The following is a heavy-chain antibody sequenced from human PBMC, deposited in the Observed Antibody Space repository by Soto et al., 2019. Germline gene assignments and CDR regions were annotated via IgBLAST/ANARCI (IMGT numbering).Heavy chain of an antibody. J-gene: IGHJ4*02. V-gene: IGHV3-23*01. D-gene: IGHD6-13*01. CDR1: GFTFTSYA. CDR2: IGGSGGAT. Sequence: EVQLLESGGGLVQPGGSLRLSCAASGFTFTSYAMSWVRQAPGKGLGWVSAIGGSGGATYYADSVKGRFTISRDNSKNTLYLQKNSLRPEDTAVYYCAKGPGSSWDAFWHCRGQGTLVTVSS. CDR3: AKGPGSSWDAFWHC.